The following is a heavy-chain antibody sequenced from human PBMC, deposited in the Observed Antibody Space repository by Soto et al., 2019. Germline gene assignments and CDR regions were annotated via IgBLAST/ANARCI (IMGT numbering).Heavy chain of an antibody. D-gene: IGHD1-26*01. J-gene: IGHJ5*02. CDR3: AREEILVAYNWFDP. CDR2: TYYRSQCYS. V-gene: IGHV6-1*01. Sequence: QVQLQQSGPGLVKPSQTLSLTCAISGDSVSSNSAAWNWIRQSPSRGLEWLGRTYYRSQCYSDYAVAVKGRITINPETSKNQFSLQLNSVTPEDTALYYCAREEILVAYNWFDPWGQGTLVTVSS. CDR1: GDSVSSNSAA.